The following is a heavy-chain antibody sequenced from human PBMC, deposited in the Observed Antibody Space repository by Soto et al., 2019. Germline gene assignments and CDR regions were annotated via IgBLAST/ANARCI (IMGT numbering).Heavy chain of an antibody. CDR1: GGSISISNW. CDR3: ARKGPPVRFLEWSPVDY. V-gene: IGHV4-4*02. Sequence: QVQLQESGPGLVKPSGTLSLTCAVSGGSISISNWWSWVRRPPGKGLEWIGEIYHSGSTNYNPSLYGRVTISVDKSKNHFSLKLSSVTAADTAVYYCARKGPPVRFLEWSPVDYWGQGTLVTVSS. CDR2: IYHSGST. D-gene: IGHD3-3*01. J-gene: IGHJ4*02.